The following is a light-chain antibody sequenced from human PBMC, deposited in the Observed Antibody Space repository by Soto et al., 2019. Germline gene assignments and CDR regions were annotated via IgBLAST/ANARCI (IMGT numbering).Light chain of an antibody. J-gene: IGKJ1*01. CDR1: ESVSSSY. Sequence: EIVVTQPPGTLSLSPGERATLSCRASESVSSSYLAWYQQKPGQAPRLLIYGASNRATGIPDRFSGSGSGPDFTLTISRLAPEDFAVYYCQQYGSLTWTFGPGTKVDIK. CDR3: QQYGSLTWT. CDR2: GAS. V-gene: IGKV3-20*01.